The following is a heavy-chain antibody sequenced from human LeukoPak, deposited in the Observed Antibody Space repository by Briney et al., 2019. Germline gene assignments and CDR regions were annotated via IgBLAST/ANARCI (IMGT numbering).Heavy chain of an antibody. CDR3: ARVAYYGSGSYYTNSDY. V-gene: IGHV1-2*02. Sequence: GASAKVSCKASGYTFTGYYMHWVRQAPGQGLEWMGWINPNSGGTNYAQKFQGRVTMTRDTSISTAYMELSRLRSDDTAVYYCARVAYYGSGSYYTNSDYWGQGTLVTVSS. CDR1: GYTFTGYY. CDR2: INPNSGGT. J-gene: IGHJ4*02. D-gene: IGHD3-10*01.